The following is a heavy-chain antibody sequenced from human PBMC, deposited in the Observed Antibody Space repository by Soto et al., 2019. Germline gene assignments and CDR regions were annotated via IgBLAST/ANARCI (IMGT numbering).Heavy chain of an antibody. CDR3: ASSRSWYSFDY. Sequence: GGSLRLSCAASGFTFSSYWMHWVRQAPGKGLVWVSRINSDGSSTSYADSVKGRFTISRDDAKNTLYLQMNSLRAEDTAVYYCASSRSWYSFDYWGQGTLVTVSS. V-gene: IGHV3-74*01. CDR2: INSDGSST. J-gene: IGHJ4*02. D-gene: IGHD6-13*01. CDR1: GFTFSSYW.